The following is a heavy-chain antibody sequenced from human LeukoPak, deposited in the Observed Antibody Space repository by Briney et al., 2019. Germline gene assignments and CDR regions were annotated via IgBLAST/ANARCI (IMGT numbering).Heavy chain of an antibody. CDR3: TREPPEYCGGDC. V-gene: IGHV3-49*04. Sequence: GRSLRLSCRVSGFSFDGYAMSWVRQAPGKGLEGVGFVRGKPNGGTTEYAASVKGRFTISRDDSKSIAYLQMNTLRTEDTAIYYCTREPPEYCGGDCWGQGTLVTVSS. CDR1: GFSFDGYA. D-gene: IGHD2-21*01. J-gene: IGHJ4*02. CDR2: VRGKPNGGTT.